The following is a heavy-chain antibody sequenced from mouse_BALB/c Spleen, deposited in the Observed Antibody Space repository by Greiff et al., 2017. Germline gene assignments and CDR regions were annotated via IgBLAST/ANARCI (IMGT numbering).Heavy chain of an antibody. Sequence: EVQLQQSGAELVRSGASVKLSCTASGFNIKDYYMHWVKQRPEQGLEWIGWIDPENGDTEYAPKFQGKATMTADTSSNTAYLQLSSLTSEDTAVYYCNAWNYYGSEAYWGQGTLVTVSA. J-gene: IGHJ3*01. CDR1: GFNIKDYY. CDR3: NAWNYYGSEAY. D-gene: IGHD1-1*01. V-gene: IGHV14-4*02. CDR2: IDPENGDT.